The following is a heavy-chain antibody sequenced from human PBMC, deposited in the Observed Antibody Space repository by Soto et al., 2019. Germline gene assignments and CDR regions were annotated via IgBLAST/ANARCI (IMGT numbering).Heavy chain of an antibody. Sequence: ASETLSLTCTVSGFSISSYYWSWIRQPPGRGLEWIGEINHSGSIDYNPSLNSRVTISIDTSKNHFSLKLTSVTAADTAIYYCARASGLPRWLRFFGYWGQGTLVTVSS. CDR1: GFSISSYY. V-gene: IGHV4-34*01. CDR3: ARASGLPRWLRFFGY. J-gene: IGHJ4*02. D-gene: IGHD5-12*01. CDR2: INHSGSI.